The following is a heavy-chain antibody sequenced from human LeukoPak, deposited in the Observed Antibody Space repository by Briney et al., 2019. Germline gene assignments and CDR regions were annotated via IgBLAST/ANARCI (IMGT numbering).Heavy chain of an antibody. Sequence: GSLRLSCTASGFIVSSYVMHWVRQAPGKGLECIAAINSNGNNTYYANSVKGRFTISRDSSKNTLYLQMGSLRNEDMAVYYCARSTFVRGVTFDYWGQGILVIVSS. CDR3: ARSTFVRGVTFDY. CDR1: GFIVSSYV. J-gene: IGHJ4*02. V-gene: IGHV3-64*01. CDR2: INSNGNNT. D-gene: IGHD3-10*01.